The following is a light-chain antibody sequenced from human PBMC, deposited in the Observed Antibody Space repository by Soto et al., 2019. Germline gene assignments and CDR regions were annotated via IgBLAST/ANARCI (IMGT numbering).Light chain of an antibody. CDR3: QQYGSSPYT. J-gene: IGKJ2*01. Sequence: EILLTQSPDTLSLSPGERATLSCRASQSVRNSYLAWYQRKPGQAPRLLIYGASGRATGIPDRFSGSGSGTDFTLTISRLEPEDFAVYYCQQYGSSPYTFGQGTKLEI. CDR2: GAS. V-gene: IGKV3-20*01. CDR1: QSVRNSY.